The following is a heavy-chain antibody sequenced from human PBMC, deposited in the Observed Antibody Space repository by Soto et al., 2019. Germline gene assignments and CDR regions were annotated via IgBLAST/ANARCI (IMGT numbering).Heavy chain of an antibody. CDR2: ISSSSSYI. J-gene: IGHJ4*02. Sequence: GGSLRLSCAASGFTFSSYSLNWVRQAPGKGLEWVSSISSSSSYIYYADSVKGRFTISRDNAKNSLYLQMNSLRVEDTAVYYCARARFSIAAATRYYFDYWGQGTLVTVSS. CDR3: ARARFSIAAATRYYFDY. V-gene: IGHV3-21*01. CDR1: GFTFSSYS. D-gene: IGHD6-13*01.